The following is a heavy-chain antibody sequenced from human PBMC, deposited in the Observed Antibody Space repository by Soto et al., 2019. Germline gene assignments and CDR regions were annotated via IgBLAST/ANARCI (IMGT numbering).Heavy chain of an antibody. Sequence: QVRLVQSGAEVRKPGSSVKVSCKASRDTFNSYAITWVRQAPGQGLEWMGGIIPILGTTKYAQKFQGRVTMTADESTSTAYMELSSLRSEVRAVYYCAAGGKNGYIKWGQGTQVTVSS. D-gene: IGHD5-12*01. J-gene: IGHJ4*02. CDR3: AAGGKNGYIK. V-gene: IGHV1-69*01. CDR1: RDTFNSYA. CDR2: IIPILGTT.